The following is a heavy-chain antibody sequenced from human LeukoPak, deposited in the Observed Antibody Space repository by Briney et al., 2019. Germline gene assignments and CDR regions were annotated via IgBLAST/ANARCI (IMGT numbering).Heavy chain of an antibody. V-gene: IGHV3-48*01. CDR3: ARADSSIAARLSRSSIFNYYYYMDV. J-gene: IGHJ6*03. D-gene: IGHD6-6*01. CDR1: GFSLTTHT. CDR2: ISSTASTI. Sequence: GGSLRLSCVASGFSLTTHTMNWVRQAPGKGLEWVSSISSTASTIYYADSVRGRFVISRDNAKNSLYLQMNSLRAEDTAVYYCARADSSIAARLSRSSIFNYYYYMDVWGKGTTVTVSS.